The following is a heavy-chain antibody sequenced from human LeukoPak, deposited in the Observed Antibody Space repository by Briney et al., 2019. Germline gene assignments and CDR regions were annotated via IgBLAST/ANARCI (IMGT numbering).Heavy chain of an antibody. V-gene: IGHV3-64*01. Sequence: GGSLRLSCAASGFTFSRFAMHWVRQAPGKGLEYVSAISSNGGSTYYANSVKGRFTISRYNSKNTLYLQMGSLRAEDMAVYFCARDRGTFPYYFDYWGQGTLVTVSS. J-gene: IGHJ4*02. CDR1: GFTFSRFA. CDR2: ISSNGGST. D-gene: IGHD2/OR15-2a*01. CDR3: ARDRGTFPYYFDY.